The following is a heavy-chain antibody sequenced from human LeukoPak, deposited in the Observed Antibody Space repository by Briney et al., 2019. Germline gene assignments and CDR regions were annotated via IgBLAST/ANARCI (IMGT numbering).Heavy chain of an antibody. J-gene: IGHJ6*02. D-gene: IGHD3-10*01. Sequence: SETLPLTCAVYGGSFSGYYWSWIRQPPGKGLEWIGEINHSGSTNYNPSLKSRVTISVDTSKNQFSLKLSSVTAADTAVYYCARVRRITMVRGVHYGMDVWGQGTTVTVSS. V-gene: IGHV4-34*01. CDR1: GGSFSGYY. CDR3: ARVRRITMVRGVHYGMDV. CDR2: INHSGST.